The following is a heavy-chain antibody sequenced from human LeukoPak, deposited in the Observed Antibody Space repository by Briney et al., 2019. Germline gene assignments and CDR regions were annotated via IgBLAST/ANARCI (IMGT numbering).Heavy chain of an antibody. CDR2: ISGSGGST. Sequence: GGSLRLSCAASGFTFSSYAMSWVRQAPGKGLEWVSGISGSGGSTYYADSVKGRFTISRDNSKNTLYLQRSSLRVEDTAVYYCAKGATAMITYYFDSWGQRTLVTVSS. J-gene: IGHJ4*02. V-gene: IGHV3-23*01. CDR3: AKGATAMITYYFDS. CDR1: GFTFSSYA. D-gene: IGHD5-18*01.